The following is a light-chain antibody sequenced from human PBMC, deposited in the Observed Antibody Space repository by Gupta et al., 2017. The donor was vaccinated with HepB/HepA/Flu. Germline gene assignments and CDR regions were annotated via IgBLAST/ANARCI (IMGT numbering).Light chain of an antibody. J-gene: IGLJ1*01. CDR1: SSDVGGYNY. CDR3: SSDTSSNTYV. CDR2: NVS. V-gene: IGLV2-14*01. Sequence: HSALTQPTSVSRSPGQSITISCTGTSSDVGGYNYVSWYQQHPGKAAKLMIYNVSNRPSGVSNRFSGSKSGNTASLTISGLQAEDEADYYCSSDTSSNTYVFGTGTKVTVL.